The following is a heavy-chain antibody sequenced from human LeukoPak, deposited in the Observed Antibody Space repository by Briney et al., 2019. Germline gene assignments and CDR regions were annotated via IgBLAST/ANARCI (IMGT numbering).Heavy chain of an antibody. Sequence: GGSLRLSCAASGFTVSSNYMSWVRQAPGKGLEWVSVIYSGGSTYYADSVKGRFTISRDNSKNTLYLQMNSLRAEDTAVYYCARDGTLYSSSWYNYYYYYMDVWGKGTTVTVSS. CDR1: GFTVSSNY. J-gene: IGHJ6*03. CDR3: ARDGTLYSSSWYNYYYYYMDV. CDR2: IYSGGST. V-gene: IGHV3-66*01. D-gene: IGHD6-13*01.